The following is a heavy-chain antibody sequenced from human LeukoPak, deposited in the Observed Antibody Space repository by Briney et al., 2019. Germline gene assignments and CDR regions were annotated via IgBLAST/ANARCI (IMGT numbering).Heavy chain of an antibody. Sequence: GGSLRLSCAASGFTLSTYAMHWVRQAPGKGLEWVSMISFDGGATYYTDSVKGRFTIFRDTSNNMVYLQMNSLTDDDSAVYFCARDWGASAWHNWFDPWGQGTRVTVSS. CDR1: GFTLSTYA. CDR3: ARDWGASAWHNWFDP. J-gene: IGHJ5*02. CDR2: ISFDGGAT. V-gene: IGHV3-30-3*01. D-gene: IGHD3-16*01.